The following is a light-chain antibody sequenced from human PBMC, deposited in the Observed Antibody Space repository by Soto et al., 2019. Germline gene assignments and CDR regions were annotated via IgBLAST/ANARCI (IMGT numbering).Light chain of an antibody. CDR3: QQSYSSSPIP. CDR2: AAS. J-gene: IGKJ5*01. CDR1: ETISTF. V-gene: IGKV1-39*01. Sequence: DIQLTQSPSSLSASVGDRVTIGCRASETISTFLNLYQHKPGTAPKLLISAASRLQSGVPPRFSGSGSGTDFTLTINSLRPEDFASYYCQQSYSSSPIPFGPGTRLEIK.